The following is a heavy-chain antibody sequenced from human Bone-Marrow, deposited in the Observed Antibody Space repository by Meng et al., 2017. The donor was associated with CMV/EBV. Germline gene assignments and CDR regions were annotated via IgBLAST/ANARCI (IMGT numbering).Heavy chain of an antibody. D-gene: IGHD3-3*01. CDR1: GDSVSSNSAA. CDR3: ARDGGAITIFGVVIFYFDY. Sequence: SETLSLTCAISGDSVSSNSAAWNWIRQSPSRGLEWLGRTYYRSKWYNDYAVSVKSRITINPDTSKNQFSLQLNSVTPEDTAVYYCARDGGAITIFGVVIFYFDYWGQGTLVTVS. V-gene: IGHV6-1*01. CDR2: TYYRSKWYN. J-gene: IGHJ4*02.